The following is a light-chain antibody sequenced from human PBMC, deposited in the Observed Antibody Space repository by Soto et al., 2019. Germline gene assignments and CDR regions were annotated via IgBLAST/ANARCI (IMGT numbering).Light chain of an antibody. J-gene: IGLJ1*01. Sequence: QSVLTQSPSVSGAPGQKVTISCTGSSSNIGAGSDVHWYQQLPGTAPKLLIYGNTNRPSGVPDRFAGSKSGTSASLAITGLQAQDEADYYCQSYDRSLWLAYVFGTGTKVTVL. CDR1: SSNIGAGSD. CDR2: GNT. CDR3: QSYDRSLWLAYV. V-gene: IGLV1-40*01.